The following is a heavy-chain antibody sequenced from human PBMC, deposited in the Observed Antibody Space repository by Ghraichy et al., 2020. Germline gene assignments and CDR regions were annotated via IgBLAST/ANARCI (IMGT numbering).Heavy chain of an antibody. J-gene: IGHJ4*02. D-gene: IGHD6-13*01. CDR1: GFTFSSYA. CDR2: ISGSGGST. V-gene: IGHV3-23*01. CDR3: AKEGANIAAAGTDFDY. Sequence: GGSLRLSCAASGFTFSSYAMSWVRQAPGKGLEWVSAISGSGGSTYYADSVKGRFTISRDNSKNTLYLQMNSLRAEDTAVYYCAKEGANIAAAGTDFDYWGQGTLVTVSS.